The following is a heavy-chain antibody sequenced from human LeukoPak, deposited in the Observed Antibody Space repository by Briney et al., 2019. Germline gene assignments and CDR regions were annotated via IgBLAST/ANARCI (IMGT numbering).Heavy chain of an antibody. J-gene: IGHJ4*02. CDR3: AKLLRGVIVPYFDY. V-gene: IGHV3-23*01. D-gene: IGHD3-10*01. CDR1: GFTFSSYA. Sequence: GGSLRLSCAASGFTFSSYAMSWVRQAPGRGLEWFSAISGSGSSTHCGDSVKGRFTISRDNSRNTLYLQLNRLRAEDTAVYYCAKLLRGVIVPYFDYWGQGTLVTVSS. CDR2: ISGSGSST.